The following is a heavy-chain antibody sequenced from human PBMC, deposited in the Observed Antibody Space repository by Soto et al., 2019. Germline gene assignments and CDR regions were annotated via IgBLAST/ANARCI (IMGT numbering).Heavy chain of an antibody. CDR3: ASSLFWSGYYYYGMDV. CDR1: GGTFSSYA. J-gene: IGHJ6*02. V-gene: IGHV1-69*06. D-gene: IGHD3-3*01. Sequence: QVQLVQSGTEVKKPGSSVKVSCKASGGTFSSYAISWVRQAPGQGLEWMGGIIPIFGTANYAQKFQGRVTITADKSTSTAYMELSSLRSEDTAVYYCASSLFWSGYYYYGMDVWGQGTTVTVSS. CDR2: IIPIFGTA.